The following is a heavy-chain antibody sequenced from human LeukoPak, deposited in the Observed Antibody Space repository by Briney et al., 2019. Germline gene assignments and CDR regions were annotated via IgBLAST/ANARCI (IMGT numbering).Heavy chain of an antibody. CDR3: AKDSPSSITMVRGELAYTFDY. Sequence: PGGSLRLSCAASGFTFSTYSMNWVRQAPGKGLEWVSSISSSSSYIYYGDSVKGRFTISRDNAKKSLYLQMNSLRAEDTALYYCAKDSPSSITMVRGELAYTFDYWGQGTLVTVSS. D-gene: IGHD3-10*01. CDR2: ISSSSSYI. V-gene: IGHV3-21*04. CDR1: GFTFSTYS. J-gene: IGHJ4*02.